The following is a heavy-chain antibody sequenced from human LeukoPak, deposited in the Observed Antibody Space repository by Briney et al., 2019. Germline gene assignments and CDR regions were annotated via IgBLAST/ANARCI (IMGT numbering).Heavy chain of an antibody. V-gene: IGHV3-23*01. CDR3: AKGPGCSGGSCYLYYFDY. J-gene: IGHJ4*02. CDR1: GFTFSSYA. CDR2: FSDSGGST. Sequence: GGSLRLSCAASGFTFSSYAMSWVRQAPGKGLECVSGFSDSGGSTYYADSVKGRFTISRDNSKNTLYLQMNSLRAEDTAGYYCAKGPGCSGGSCYLYYFDYWGQGTLVTVSS. D-gene: IGHD2-15*01.